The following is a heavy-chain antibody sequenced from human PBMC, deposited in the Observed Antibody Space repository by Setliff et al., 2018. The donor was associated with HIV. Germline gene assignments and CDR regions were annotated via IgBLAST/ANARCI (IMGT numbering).Heavy chain of an antibody. Sequence: ASVKVSCKASGYTFTDNYIHWVRQAPGQGLEWMAWINSASGGTNYAQNFQGRVTVTRDTSINTVYLEVNGLKSDDTAVYYCARCYYDSSGPTDAFDIWGQGTVVTVSS. V-gene: IGHV1-2*02. D-gene: IGHD3-22*01. CDR1: GYTFTDNY. CDR2: INSASGGT. CDR3: ARCYYDSSGPTDAFDI. J-gene: IGHJ3*02.